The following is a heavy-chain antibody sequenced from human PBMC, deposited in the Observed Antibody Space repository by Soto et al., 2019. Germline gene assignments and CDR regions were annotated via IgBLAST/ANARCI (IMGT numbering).Heavy chain of an antibody. V-gene: IGHV1-3*01. CDR2: INAGNGNT. CDR3: ARDRGGYDLHWFDP. D-gene: IGHD5-12*01. J-gene: IGHJ5*02. CDR1: GYTFTSYG. Sequence: ASVKVSCKASGYTFTSYGISWVRQAPGQGLEWMGWINAGNGNTKYSQMFQGRVTITRDTSASTAYMELSSLRSEDTAVYYCARDRGGYDLHWFDPWGQGTLVTVSS.